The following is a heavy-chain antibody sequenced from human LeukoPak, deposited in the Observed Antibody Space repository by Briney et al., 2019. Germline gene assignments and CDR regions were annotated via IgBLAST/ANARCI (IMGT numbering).Heavy chain of an antibody. Sequence: PGGSLRLSCAASGFTLSSYWMSWVRQAPGKGLEWVANIDQDGSEKYYVDSVKGRFTISRDNGKNSLYLQMNSLRAEDTAVYYCARDYGGNSIDYWGQGTLVTVSS. CDR2: IDQDGSEK. V-gene: IGHV3-7*05. D-gene: IGHD4-23*01. CDR3: ARDYGGNSIDY. CDR1: GFTLSSYW. J-gene: IGHJ4*02.